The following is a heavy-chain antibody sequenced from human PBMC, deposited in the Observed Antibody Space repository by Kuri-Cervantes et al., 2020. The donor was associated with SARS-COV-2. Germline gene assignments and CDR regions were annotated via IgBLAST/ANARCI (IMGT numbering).Heavy chain of an antibody. V-gene: IGHV5-51*01. D-gene: IGHD3-3*01. CDR1: GYSFSSYW. CDR2: IYPADSET. J-gene: IGHJ4*02. CDR3: ARLLFWSGFVDF. Sequence: GGSLRLSCQGSGYSFSSYWIGWVRQMPGKGLEWMGIIYPADSETRYSPSFQGQVTISADKSTTTAYLQWSSLKASDTAMYYCARLLFWSGFVDFLGQGTLVTVSS.